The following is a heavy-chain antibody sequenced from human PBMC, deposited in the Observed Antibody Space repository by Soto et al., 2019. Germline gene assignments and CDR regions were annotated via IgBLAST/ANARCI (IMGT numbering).Heavy chain of an antibody. J-gene: IGHJ4*02. Sequence: EVQLVESGGGLVQPGGSLRLSCAASGLPFSSHYMSWIRQAPGRGLEWVAKINPDGRDEQYADSVRGRCTVSRDNTKNLVFLQMKGLRVEDTAVFYCARETWWRLDYWGPGNLVTVSS. CDR3: ARETWWRLDY. V-gene: IGHV3-7*04. D-gene: IGHD2-15*01. CDR1: GLPFSSHY. CDR2: INPDGRDE.